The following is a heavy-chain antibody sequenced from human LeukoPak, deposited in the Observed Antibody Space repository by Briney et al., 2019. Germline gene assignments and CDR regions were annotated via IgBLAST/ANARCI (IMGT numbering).Heavy chain of an antibody. J-gene: IGHJ4*02. V-gene: IGHV3-64D*06. CDR3: VKGGYSYGRNFDY. Sequence: GGSLRLSCSASGFTFSSYAMHWVRQAPGKGLEYVSAISSNGGSTYYADSVKGRFTISRDNSKNTLYLQMSSLRAEDTAVYYCVKGGYSYGRNFDYWGQGTLVTVSS. CDR1: GFTFSSYA. CDR2: ISSNGGST. D-gene: IGHD5-18*01.